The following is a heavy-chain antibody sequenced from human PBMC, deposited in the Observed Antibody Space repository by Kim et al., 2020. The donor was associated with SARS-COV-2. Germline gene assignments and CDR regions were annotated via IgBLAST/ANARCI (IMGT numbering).Heavy chain of an antibody. D-gene: IGHD5-12*01. Sequence: GGSLRLSCAASGFTFSSYGMHWVRQAPGKGLEWVAVIWYDGSNKYYADSVKGRFTISRDNSKNTLYLQMNSLRAEDTAVYYCARRSRIVATEGYYYYGMDVWGQGTTFTVSS. CDR2: IWYDGSNK. CDR3: ARRSRIVATEGYYYYGMDV. CDR1: GFTFSSYG. V-gene: IGHV3-33*01. J-gene: IGHJ6*02.